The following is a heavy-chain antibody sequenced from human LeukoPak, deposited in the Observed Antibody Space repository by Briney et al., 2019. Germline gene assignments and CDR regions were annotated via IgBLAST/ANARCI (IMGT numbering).Heavy chain of an antibody. CDR1: GFAFSRNA. D-gene: IGHD2-8*02. Sequence: GGSLRLSCAASGFAFSRNAIHWVRQGPGKGLEWVSYIAHHGSNKYYADSVKGRFTISRDNSKRTLYLQMNSLRADDTAVYYCAKDGSWSCTDWGQGTLVTVSS. CDR2: IAHHGSNK. J-gene: IGHJ4*02. V-gene: IGHV3-30*02. CDR3: AKDGSWSCTD.